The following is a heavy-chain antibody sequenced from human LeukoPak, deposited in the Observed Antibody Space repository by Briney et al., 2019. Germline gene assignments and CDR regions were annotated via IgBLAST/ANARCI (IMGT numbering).Heavy chain of an antibody. CDR1: GDSISRYY. CDR3: ARGVVIAPQTFDY. V-gene: IGHV4-59*01. D-gene: IGHD2-21*01. CDR2: IYYSGST. Sequence: SETLSLTCTVSGDSISRYYCSWIRQPPGKGLEWIGYIYYSGSTNYNPSLKSRVTISVDTSRNQCSLKLRPVTAADTAVYYCARGVVIAPQTFDYWGQGTLVTVSS. J-gene: IGHJ4*02.